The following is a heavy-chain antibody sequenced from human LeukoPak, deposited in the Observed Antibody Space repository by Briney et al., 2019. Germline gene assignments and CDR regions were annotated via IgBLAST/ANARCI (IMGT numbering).Heavy chain of an antibody. Sequence: GGSLRLSCGGSGFNFNNYPMHWVRQAPGKGLEWVASILSDGNYKYYANSVKGRFTISRDNAKNSLYLQMNSLRAEDTAVYYCAREGSTYYDILTGPWNFDYWGQGTLVTVSS. V-gene: IGHV3-30*02. D-gene: IGHD3-9*01. CDR3: AREGSTYYDILTGPWNFDY. CDR1: GFNFNNYP. J-gene: IGHJ4*02. CDR2: ILSDGNYK.